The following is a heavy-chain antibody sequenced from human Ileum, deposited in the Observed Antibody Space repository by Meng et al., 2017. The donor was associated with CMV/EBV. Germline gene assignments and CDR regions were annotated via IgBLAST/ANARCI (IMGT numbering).Heavy chain of an antibody. CDR1: GLSFSRYW. V-gene: IGHV3-74*01. D-gene: IGHD2-21*01. CDR3: TTGGENYYAY. CDR2: IISDESNS. Sequence: LSCAASGLSFSRYWMHGVRQAPGKGLVWLSRIISDESNSIYADSVKGRFTISRDNARNTLYLQMNSLRAEDTAVYFCTTGGENYYAYWGQGTLVTVSS. J-gene: IGHJ4*02.